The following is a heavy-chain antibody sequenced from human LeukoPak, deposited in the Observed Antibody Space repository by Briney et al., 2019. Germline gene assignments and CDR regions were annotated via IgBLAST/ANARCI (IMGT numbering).Heavy chain of an antibody. D-gene: IGHD6-6*01. CDR3: VQSSPTIDY. CDR2: INSDGSST. CDR1: GSTFSSYW. J-gene: IGHJ4*02. Sequence: GGSLRLPCTAPGSTFSSYWMHWVRQAPGKGLVWVSRINSDGSSTTYADSVKGRFTISRDNTKNTLYLQMNSLRAEDTAVYYCVQSSPTIDYWGQGTLVAVSS. V-gene: IGHV3-74*01.